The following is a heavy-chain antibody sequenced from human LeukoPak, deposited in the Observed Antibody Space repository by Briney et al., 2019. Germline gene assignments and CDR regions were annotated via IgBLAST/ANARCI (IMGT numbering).Heavy chain of an antibody. Sequence: GGSLRLSCAASGFTFSSYEMNWVRQAPGKGLEWVSYISSSGSTIYYADSVKGRFTISRDNARNSLYLQMNSLRAEDTAVYYCAREKVGAILWGQGTLVTVSS. D-gene: IGHD1-26*01. CDR3: AREKVGAIL. J-gene: IGHJ4*02. CDR2: ISSSGSTI. V-gene: IGHV3-48*03. CDR1: GFTFSSYE.